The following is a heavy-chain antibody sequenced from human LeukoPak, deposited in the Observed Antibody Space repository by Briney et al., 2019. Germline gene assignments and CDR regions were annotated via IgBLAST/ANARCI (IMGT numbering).Heavy chain of an antibody. CDR1: GYSFTSYW. V-gene: IGHV5-51*01. CDR3: ARGGLLDYDYVWGSYTAFDI. CDR2: IYPGDSDT. J-gene: IGHJ3*02. D-gene: IGHD3-16*01. Sequence: GESLKISCKGSGYSFTSYWIGWVRQMPGKGLEWMGIIYPGDSDTRYSPSFQGQVTISADKSISTAYLRWSSLKASDTAMYYCARGGLLDYDYVWGSYTAFDIWGQGTMVTVSS.